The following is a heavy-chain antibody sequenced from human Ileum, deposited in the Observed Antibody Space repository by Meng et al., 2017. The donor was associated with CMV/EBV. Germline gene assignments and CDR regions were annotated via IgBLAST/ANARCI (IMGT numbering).Heavy chain of an antibody. J-gene: IGHJ4*01. Sequence: QGQLVRAGAEVKKPGSSVTVSWKASGYTFTDYAITWVRQAPGQGLEWMGWISGYNSNTKYAQKFQGRVTMTTDTSTTTVYMELRNLRYDDTAVYYCARDGYYPSRVFDYWGLGTLVTVSS. V-gene: IGHV1-18*01. D-gene: IGHD2-2*03. CDR3: ARDGYYPSRVFDY. CDR2: ISGYNSNT. CDR1: GYTFTDYA.